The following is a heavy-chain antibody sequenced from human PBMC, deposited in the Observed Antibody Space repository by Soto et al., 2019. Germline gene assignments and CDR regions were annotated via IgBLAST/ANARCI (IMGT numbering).Heavy chain of an antibody. CDR3: AKARDIVVVPAARGIGWFDP. CDR2: ISYDGSNQ. V-gene: IGHV3-30*18. Sequence: QVQLVESGGGVVQPGRSLRLSCAASGFTFSSYGMHWVRQAPGKGLEWVAVISYDGSNQDYADSVTGRFTISRDNSKTTLYLQMNSLRAEDTAVYYGAKARDIVVVPAARGIGWFDPWGQGTLVTVSS. J-gene: IGHJ5*02. D-gene: IGHD2-2*01. CDR1: GFTFSSYG.